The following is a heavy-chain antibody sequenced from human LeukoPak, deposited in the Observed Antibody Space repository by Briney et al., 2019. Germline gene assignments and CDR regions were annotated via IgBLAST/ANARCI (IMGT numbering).Heavy chain of an antibody. CDR1: GFTFSNYW. Sequence: GGSLRLSCEASGFTFSNYWMHWVRQAPGKGLMWVSQISTDGSQTFYADSVKGRFTISRDNAKNTLFLQMDSLRPEDTAVYYCDRSLRSADFWGQGTLVTVSS. V-gene: IGHV3-74*01. CDR2: ISTDGSQT. J-gene: IGHJ4*02. CDR3: DRSLRSADF.